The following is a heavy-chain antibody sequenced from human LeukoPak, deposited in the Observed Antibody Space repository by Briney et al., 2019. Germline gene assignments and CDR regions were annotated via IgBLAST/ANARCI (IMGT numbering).Heavy chain of an antibody. V-gene: IGHV1-2*02. J-gene: IGHJ4*02. CDR2: INPNSGGT. CDR1: GYTFTDYY. Sequence: ASVKVSCKTSGYTFTDYYMHWVRQAPGQGLELMGWINPNSGGTYYAQTFQGRVTMTRDTSISTVYMELGRLRSDDTALYYCARTASCGTNCYSYFDNWGQGTLVTVSS. CDR3: ARTASCGTNCYSYFDN. D-gene: IGHD2-21*01.